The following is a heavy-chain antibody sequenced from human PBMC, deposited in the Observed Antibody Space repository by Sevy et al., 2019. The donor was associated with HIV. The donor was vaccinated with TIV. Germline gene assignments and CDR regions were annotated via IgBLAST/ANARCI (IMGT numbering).Heavy chain of an antibody. V-gene: IGHV3-30*04. Sequence: GGSLRLSCVASGFTFPIYSVLWVRQAPGKGLEWLTLISYDGNYKYYADSVKGRFTISRDNSNNILYLQMSSLRVEDTVLYFGAGVAVEYCTNDCYHRFDHWGLGTLVTVSS. CDR3: AGVAVEYCTNDCYHRFDH. J-gene: IGHJ4*02. D-gene: IGHD2-8*01. CDR1: GFTFPIYS. CDR2: ISYDGNYK.